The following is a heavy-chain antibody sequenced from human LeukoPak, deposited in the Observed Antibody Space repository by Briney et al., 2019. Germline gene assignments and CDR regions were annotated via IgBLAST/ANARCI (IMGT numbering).Heavy chain of an antibody. CDR2: IRSRTNSYAT. Sequence: GGSLKLSCAASGFTFSGSALHWVRQASGKGLEWVGRIRSRTNSYATVYAASVEGRFTISRDDSKNMAYLQMNSLKTEDTAVYYCTALGVAAYWGQGTLVTVSS. V-gene: IGHV3-73*01. D-gene: IGHD6-19*01. CDR1: GFTFSGSA. J-gene: IGHJ4*02. CDR3: TALGVAAY.